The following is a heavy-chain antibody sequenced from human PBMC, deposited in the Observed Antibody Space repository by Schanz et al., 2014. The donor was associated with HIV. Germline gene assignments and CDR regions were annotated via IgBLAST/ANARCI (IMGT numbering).Heavy chain of an antibody. CDR3: AKGQDWPGPQLDH. Sequence: QVQLVQSGAEVKKPGASVNVSCKASGYIFTRFYMHWVRQAPGQGLEWMGVINPGEGTTKYAQKFQGRVTLTTDTSTNTAYMELRSLRSDDTAVYYCAKGQDWPGPQLDHWGHGSLVIVSS. D-gene: IGHD3-9*01. CDR1: GYIFTRFY. J-gene: IGHJ4*03. V-gene: IGHV1-46*01. CDR2: INPGEGTT.